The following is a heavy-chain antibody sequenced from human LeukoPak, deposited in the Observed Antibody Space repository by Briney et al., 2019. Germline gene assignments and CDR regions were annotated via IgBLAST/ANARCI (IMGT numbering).Heavy chain of an antibody. CDR2: ISGSGGST. J-gene: IGHJ4*02. CDR3: ANRGKYCSSTSCLGSAQVDY. D-gene: IGHD2-2*01. V-gene: IGHV3-23*01. CDR1: GFTFSSFA. Sequence: GGSLRLSCAASGFTFSSFAMTWVRQAPGKGLEWVSGISGSGGSTYYADSVKGRFTISRDNSKNTLYLQMNSLRAEDTAVYYCANRGKYCSSTSCLGSAQVDYWGQGTLVTVSS.